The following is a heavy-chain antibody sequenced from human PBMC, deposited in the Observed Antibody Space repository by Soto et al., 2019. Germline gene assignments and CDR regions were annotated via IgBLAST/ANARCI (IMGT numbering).Heavy chain of an antibody. CDR3: ARVGRAYFDYIGGSYRPGWFAP. D-gene: IGHD3-16*02. Sequence: GGSLRLSCAASGFTFSSYSMNWVRQAPGKGLEWVSSISSSSSYIYYADSVKGRFTISRDNAKNSLYLQMTSLRAEDTAVYYCARVGRAYFDYIGGSYRPGWFAPWGQEPRVTVSS. CDR2: ISSSSSYI. J-gene: IGHJ5*02. CDR1: GFTFSSYS. V-gene: IGHV3-21*01.